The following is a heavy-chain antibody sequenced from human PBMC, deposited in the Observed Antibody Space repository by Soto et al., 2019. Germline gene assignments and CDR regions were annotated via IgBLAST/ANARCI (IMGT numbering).Heavy chain of an antibody. Sequence: QVRLQESGPGLVKPSETLSLICTVSGGSIVSDGSCWSWIRHLPGKGLEWIGYIYYSGSTYYSPSLSSRVIIAADPSKNEFSLRLSSVTAADTALYYCAGDFINTSRSTFPPFNGFDPWCQGTLVTVSS. CDR3: AGDFINTSRSTFPPFNGFDP. J-gene: IGHJ5*02. V-gene: IGHV4-31*03. CDR1: GGSIVSDGSC. D-gene: IGHD2-8*01. CDR2: IYYSGST.